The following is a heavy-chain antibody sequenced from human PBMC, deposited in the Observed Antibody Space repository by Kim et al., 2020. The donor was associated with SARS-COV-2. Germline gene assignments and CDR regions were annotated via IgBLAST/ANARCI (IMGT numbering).Heavy chain of an antibody. Sequence: GGSLRLSCAASGFTFSTYAMSWVRQAPGKGLDWVSAISGSGARTYYADSVKGRFTISRDNSKNTVYLQMNSLRAEDTAVYYCAKDSGNDYGDKLDYWGQGTLVTVSS. CDR2: ISGSGART. CDR1: GFTFSTYA. V-gene: IGHV3-23*01. D-gene: IGHD4-17*01. J-gene: IGHJ4*02. CDR3: AKDSGNDYGDKLDY.